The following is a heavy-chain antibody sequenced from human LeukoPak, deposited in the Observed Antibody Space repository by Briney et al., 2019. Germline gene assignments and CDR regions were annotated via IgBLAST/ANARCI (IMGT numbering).Heavy chain of an antibody. CDR3: AREPSFYGDYFGFDY. CDR2: IWYDGSNK. V-gene: IGHV3-33*01. CDR1: GFTFSSYG. Sequence: GRSPRLSCAASGFTFSSYGMHWVRQAPGKGLEWVAVIWYDGSNKYYADSVKGRFTISRDNSKNTLYLQMNSLRAEDTAVYYCAREPSFYGDYFGFDYWGQGTLVTVSS. J-gene: IGHJ4*02. D-gene: IGHD4-17*01.